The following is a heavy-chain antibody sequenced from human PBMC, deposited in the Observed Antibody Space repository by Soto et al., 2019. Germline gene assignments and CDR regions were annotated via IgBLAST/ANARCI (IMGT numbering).Heavy chain of an antibody. Sequence: SETLSLTCGVSGFSISIGHYWVCVRQPPGKGLEWIGSIFHSGSTYYNPSLKSRVTMSVDTSRNHFSLKLSSVTAADTAIYYCGRVGLRLYNWLDPWGQGTLITVSS. CDR1: GFSISIGHY. CDR3: GRVGLRLYNWLDP. V-gene: IGHV4-38-2*01. D-gene: IGHD3-3*01. J-gene: IGHJ5*02. CDR2: IFHSGST.